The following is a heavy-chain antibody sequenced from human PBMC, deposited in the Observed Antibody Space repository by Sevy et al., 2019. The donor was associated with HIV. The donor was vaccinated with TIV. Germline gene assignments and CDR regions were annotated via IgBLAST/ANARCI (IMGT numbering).Heavy chain of an antibody. CDR2: FDPEDGER. J-gene: IGHJ4*02. Sequence: ASVKVSCKVSGYTVTEVSMHWVRQAPGKGLEWMGRFDPEDGERIYAQKFQGRVTLTEDTSTDTAYMELRSLKSEDTAVYYCATTREYYQDSSGYVDFWGQGTLVTVSS. D-gene: IGHD3-22*01. CDR3: ATTREYYQDSSGYVDF. CDR1: GYTVTEVS. V-gene: IGHV1-24*01.